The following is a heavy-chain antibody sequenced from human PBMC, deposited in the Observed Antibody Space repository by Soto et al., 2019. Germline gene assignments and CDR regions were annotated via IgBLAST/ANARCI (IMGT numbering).Heavy chain of an antibody. V-gene: IGHV3-21*01. CDR2: ISSSSSYI. CDR3: AREGYNWNYKGDY. Sequence: ESGGGLVKPGGSLRLSCAASGFTFSSYSMNWVRQAPGKGLEWVSSISSSSSYIYYADSVKGRFTISRDNAKNSLYLQMNXXXXXXXXXXXXAREGYNWNYKGDYWGQGTLVTVSS. CDR1: GFTFSSYS. D-gene: IGHD1-7*01. J-gene: IGHJ4*02.